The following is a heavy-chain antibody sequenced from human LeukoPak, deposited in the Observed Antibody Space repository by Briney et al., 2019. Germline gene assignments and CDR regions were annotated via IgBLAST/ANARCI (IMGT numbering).Heavy chain of an antibody. CDR2: INWNGGST. Sequence: GGSLRLSCAASGFTFDDYGMSWVRQAPGKGLEWVSGINWNGGSTGYADSVKGRFTISRDNAKNSLYLQMNSLRAEDTALHYCARDRIAVAGNAFDIWGQGTMVTVSS. CDR1: GFTFDDYG. J-gene: IGHJ3*02. D-gene: IGHD6-19*01. V-gene: IGHV3-20*04. CDR3: ARDRIAVAGNAFDI.